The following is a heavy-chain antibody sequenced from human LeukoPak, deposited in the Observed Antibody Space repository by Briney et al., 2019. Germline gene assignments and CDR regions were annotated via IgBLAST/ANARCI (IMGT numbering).Heavy chain of an antibody. CDR1: GYDFNNYW. J-gene: IGHJ3*02. CDR2: IYPGDAET. V-gene: IGHV5-51*01. Sequence: GESLKISCQAFGYDFNNYWIGWVRQMPGKGLEWMGPIYPGDAETTYSPSFQGQVTISADKSISTAYLQWSSLKASDTAMYYCARTYYYDSSGSSPFDIWGQGTMVTVSS. CDR3: ARTYYYDSSGSSPFDI. D-gene: IGHD3-22*01.